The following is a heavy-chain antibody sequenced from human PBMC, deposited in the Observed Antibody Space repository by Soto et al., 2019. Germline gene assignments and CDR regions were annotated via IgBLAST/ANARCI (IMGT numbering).Heavy chain of an antibody. V-gene: IGHV4-39*01. CDR1: GGSIGSRSYY. CDR3: GAYCSRTIGYDWLEP. D-gene: IGHD2-2*01. CDR2: LYYTGTT. Sequence: SETLSLTCRVSGGSIGSRSYYCGLIPQPPGKGLERIGGLYYTGTTNYNSSLKRRVTISADKSQSKFSLRLRSVTAADTDAYYCGAYCSRTIGYDWLEPWRQGTLVPI. J-gene: IGHJ5*02.